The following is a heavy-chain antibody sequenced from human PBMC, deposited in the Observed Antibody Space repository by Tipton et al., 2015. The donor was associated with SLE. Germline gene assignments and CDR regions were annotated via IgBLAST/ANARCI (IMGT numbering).Heavy chain of an antibody. CDR2: ISAYNGNT. V-gene: IGHV1-18*04. Sequence: SCAASGFTFTSYGISWVRQAPGQGLEWMGWISAYNGNTNYAQKLQGRVTMTTDTSTSTAYMELRSLRSDDTAVYYCARGRDSSGLDAFDIWGQGTMVTVSS. CDR3: ARGRDSSGLDAFDI. D-gene: IGHD3-22*01. CDR1: GFTFTSYG. J-gene: IGHJ3*02.